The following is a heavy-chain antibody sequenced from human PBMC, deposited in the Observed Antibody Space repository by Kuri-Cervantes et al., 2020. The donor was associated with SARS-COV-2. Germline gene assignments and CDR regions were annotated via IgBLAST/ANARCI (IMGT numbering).Heavy chain of an antibody. J-gene: IGHJ6*03. V-gene: IGHV1-69*05. Sequence: SVKVSCKASGYTFTSYDINWVRQAPGQGLEWMGGIIPIFGTANYAQKFQGRVTMTRDTSTSTVYMELSSLRTEDTAVYYCAREGIAAAGATHMDVWGKGTTVTVSS. CDR1: GYTFTSYD. D-gene: IGHD6-13*01. CDR2: IIPIFGTA. CDR3: AREGIAAAGATHMDV.